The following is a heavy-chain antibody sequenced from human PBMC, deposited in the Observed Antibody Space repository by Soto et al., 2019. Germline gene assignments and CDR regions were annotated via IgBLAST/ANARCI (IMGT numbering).Heavy chain of an antibody. V-gene: IGHV3-23*01. CDR2: INGSGGRT. Sequence: WGSLRLSCAASEFIFSKSSMRWFRQAPGAGLEWVSGINGSGGRTFYADSVKGRFTISRDNLKNTLFMQMNSLKAEDTAIYYCVKWGDDSKYFHHWGQGTLVTVSS. CDR1: EFIFSKSS. CDR3: VKWGDDSKYFHH. D-gene: IGHD2-21*02. J-gene: IGHJ1*01.